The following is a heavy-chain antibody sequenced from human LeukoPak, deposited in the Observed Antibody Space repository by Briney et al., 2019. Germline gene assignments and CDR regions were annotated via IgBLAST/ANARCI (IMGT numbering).Heavy chain of an antibody. Sequence: PGGSLRLSCAASGFTFSSSAMSWVRQAPGKGLEWVSAISGSGGSTYYADSVKGRFTISRDNSKNTLYLQMNSLRAEDTAVYYCAKFSYDSSGYYYEVGYWGQGTLVTVSS. CDR3: AKFSYDSSGYYYEVGY. D-gene: IGHD3-22*01. J-gene: IGHJ4*02. V-gene: IGHV3-23*01. CDR1: GFTFSSSA. CDR2: ISGSGGST.